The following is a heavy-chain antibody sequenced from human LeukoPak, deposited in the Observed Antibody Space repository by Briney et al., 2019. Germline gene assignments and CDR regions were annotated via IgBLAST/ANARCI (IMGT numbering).Heavy chain of an antibody. CDR2: IYTSGST. J-gene: IGHJ5*02. CDR3: AGMYYYDSRKFDP. D-gene: IGHD3-22*01. CDR1: GGSISSGSYY. Sequence: PSETLSLTCTVSGGSISSGSYYWSWIRQPAGKGLEWIGRIYTSGSTNYNPSLKSRVTMSVDTSKNQFSLKLSSVTAADTAVYYCAGMYYYDSRKFDPWGQGTLVTVSS. V-gene: IGHV4-61*02.